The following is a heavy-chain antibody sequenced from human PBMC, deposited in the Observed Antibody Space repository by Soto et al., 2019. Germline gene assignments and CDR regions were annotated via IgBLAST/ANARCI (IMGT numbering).Heavy chain of an antibody. Sequence: GGSLRLSCATSGLTFSNYAMSWVRQAPGGGLEWVSSMSGSSSTTYYADSVRGRFTISRDRSKNTLYLQMSSLRAEDTALYYCAKNKERGLPTVIDFWGQGTLVTVSS. J-gene: IGHJ4*02. D-gene: IGHD3-16*02. CDR1: GLTFSNYA. CDR3: AKNKERGLPTVIDF. CDR2: MSGSSSTT. V-gene: IGHV3-23*01.